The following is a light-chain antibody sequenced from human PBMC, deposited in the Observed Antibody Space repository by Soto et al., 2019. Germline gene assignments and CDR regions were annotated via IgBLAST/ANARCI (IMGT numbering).Light chain of an antibody. CDR2: GAS. CDR3: QQYGRSPWT. J-gene: IGKJ1*01. CDR1: QSVSSN. Sequence: EIVMTQSPATLSVSPGERATLSCRASQSVSSNLAWFQQKPGQAPRLLIYGASSRATGIPDRFSGSGSGTDFTLAISRLEPEDYAVYCCQQYGRSPWTFGQGTKVDIK. V-gene: IGKV3-20*01.